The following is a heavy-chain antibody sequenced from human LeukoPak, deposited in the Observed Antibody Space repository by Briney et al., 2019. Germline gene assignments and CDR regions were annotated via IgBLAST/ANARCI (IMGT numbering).Heavy chain of an antibody. J-gene: IGHJ6*03. CDR2: IYYSGYT. CDR1: GGSISSYY. V-gene: IGHV4-59*01. D-gene: IGHD3-10*01. Sequence: PSETLSLTCTVSGGSISSYYWSWIRQPPGKGVEWIGYIYYSGYTNYNPSLKSRVTISVDTSKNQFSLKLSSVTAADTAVYHCARTTMVRGTYYMDVWGKGTTVTISS. CDR3: ARTTMVRGTYYMDV.